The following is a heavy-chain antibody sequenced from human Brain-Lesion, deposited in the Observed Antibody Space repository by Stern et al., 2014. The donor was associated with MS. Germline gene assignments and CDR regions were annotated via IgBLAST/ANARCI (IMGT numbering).Heavy chain of an antibody. CDR1: GFTFSNYW. D-gene: IGHD3-10*01. J-gene: IGHJ5*01. CDR3: ARGERWFDS. Sequence: EVQLEESGGGLVQPGGSLRLSCAASGFTFSNYWMHWVRQAPGKVLVWVSRVNNDGRRTSYADSVKGRFTMSRDNAKNTLYLQMNSLRVEDTAIYYCARGERWFDSWGQGTLVTVSS. V-gene: IGHV3-74*02. CDR2: VNNDGRRT.